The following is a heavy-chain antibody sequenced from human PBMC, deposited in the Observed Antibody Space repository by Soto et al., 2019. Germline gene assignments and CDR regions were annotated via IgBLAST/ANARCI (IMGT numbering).Heavy chain of an antibody. V-gene: IGHV1-69*01. CDR3: ARGSHSPGIAVAGYYF. Sequence: QVQLVQSGAEVKKPGSSVKVSCKASGVPFSSYAINWVRQAPGQGLEWMGGIIPTFGTANYAQRFQGRVTITADESTSTAYMELSSLTSEDTAMYYCARGSHSPGIAVAGYYFWGQGTLVTVSS. J-gene: IGHJ4*02. D-gene: IGHD6-19*01. CDR1: GVPFSSYA. CDR2: IIPTFGTA.